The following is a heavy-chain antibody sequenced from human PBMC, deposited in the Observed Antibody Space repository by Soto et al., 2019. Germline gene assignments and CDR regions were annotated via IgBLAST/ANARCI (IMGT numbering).Heavy chain of an antibody. J-gene: IGHJ5*02. CDR2: IYYSGST. CDR1: GGSISSGGYY. D-gene: IGHD3-10*01. CDR3: ARVPPGASWFDP. Sequence: SETLSLTCTVSGGSISSGGYYWSWIRQHPGKGLERIGYIYYSGSTYYNPSLKSRVTISVDTSKNQFSLKLSSVTAADTAVYYCARVPPGASWFDPWGQGTLVTVSS. V-gene: IGHV4-31*03.